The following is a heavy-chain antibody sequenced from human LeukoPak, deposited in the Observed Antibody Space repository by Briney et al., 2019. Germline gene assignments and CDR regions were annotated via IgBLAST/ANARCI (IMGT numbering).Heavy chain of an antibody. Sequence: GGSLRLSCAASGFTFSSYSMNWVRQAPGKGLEWVANIKRDGSERYYVDSVEGRFTISRDNAKNSLYLQMNSLRAEDTAVYYCARSQYWGQGTLVTVSS. J-gene: IGHJ4*02. V-gene: IGHV3-7*01. CDR3: ARSQY. CDR2: IKRDGSER. CDR1: GFTFSSYS.